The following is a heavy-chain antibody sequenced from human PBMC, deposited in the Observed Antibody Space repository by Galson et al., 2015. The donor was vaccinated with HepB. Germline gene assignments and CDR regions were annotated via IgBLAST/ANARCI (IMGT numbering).Heavy chain of an antibody. CDR2: ISSNGGST. CDR1: GFTFSSYA. V-gene: IGHV3-64D*06. Sequence: SLRLSCAASGFTFSSYAMHWVRQAPGKGLEYVSAISSNGGSTYYADSVKGRFTISRDNSKNTLYLQMSSLRAEDTAVYYCVKDYIVVVPAAILDYWGQGTLVTVSS. D-gene: IGHD2-2*01. J-gene: IGHJ4*02. CDR3: VKDYIVVVPAAILDY.